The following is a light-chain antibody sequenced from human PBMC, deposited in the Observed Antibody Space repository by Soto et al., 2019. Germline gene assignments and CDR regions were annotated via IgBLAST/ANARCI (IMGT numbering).Light chain of an antibody. CDR3: QQYNNWPSMYT. CDR2: GAS. V-gene: IGKV3-15*01. J-gene: IGKJ2*01. Sequence: EIVMTQSPATLSVSPGERATLSCRASQSVSSYLAWYQQKPGQAPRLLIYGASTRATGIPARVSGSGSGTEFPLTISSLQSEDFAVYYCQQYNNWPSMYTFGQGTKLQIK. CDR1: QSVSSY.